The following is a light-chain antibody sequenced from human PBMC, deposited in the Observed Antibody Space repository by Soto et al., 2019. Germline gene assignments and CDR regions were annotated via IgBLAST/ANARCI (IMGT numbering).Light chain of an antibody. CDR2: DAS. CDR1: QSISNR. J-gene: IGKJ1*01. Sequence: DIQMTQSPSTLSASVGDRVTITCRASQSISNRLAWYQQKPGKAPKVLIYDASSLESGVPSRFSGSGSGTEFLLTIRHLQADEFARYCCQNYGGMWTFGQGTKVEMK. V-gene: IGKV1-5*01. CDR3: QNYGGMWT.